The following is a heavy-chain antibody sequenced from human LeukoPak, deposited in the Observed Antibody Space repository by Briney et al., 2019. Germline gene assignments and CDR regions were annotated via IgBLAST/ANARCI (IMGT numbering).Heavy chain of an antibody. V-gene: IGHV3-48*02. D-gene: IGHD2-21*01. CDR1: GFTFSNSN. CDR3: ARPLVF. Sequence: PGGSLRLSCAASGFTFSNSNMNWVRQAPGKGLEWVSFISSTSSTIYYADSVKGRFTISRDNAKNSLYLQMNSLRDEGTAVYYCARPLVFGGQGTLVTVSS. CDR2: ISSTSSTI. J-gene: IGHJ4*02.